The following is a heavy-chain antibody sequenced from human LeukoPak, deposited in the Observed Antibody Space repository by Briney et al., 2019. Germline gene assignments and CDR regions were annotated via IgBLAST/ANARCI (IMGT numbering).Heavy chain of an antibody. CDR1: GGSFSGYY. CDR2: INHSGST. D-gene: IGHD3-10*01. Sequence: SETLSLTCAVYGGSFSGYYWSWIRQPPGKGLEWIGEINHSGSTNYNPSLKSRVTISVDTSKNQFSLKLSSVTAADTAVYYCARGPPWFGELLFWFDPWGQGTLVTVSS. J-gene: IGHJ5*02. V-gene: IGHV4-34*01. CDR3: ARGPPWFGELLFWFDP.